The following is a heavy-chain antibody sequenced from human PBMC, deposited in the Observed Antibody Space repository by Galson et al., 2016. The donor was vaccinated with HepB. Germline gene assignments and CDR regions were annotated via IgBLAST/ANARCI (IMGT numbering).Heavy chain of an antibody. J-gene: IGHJ4*02. CDR1: GLSLSTSGVG. Sequence: PALVKPTQTLTLTCTFSGLSLSTSGVGVGWIRQPPGKALEFLAVIYWNDAKRYRPSLETRLTITRDTSKNQVALTMTSLDPVDTATYYCAVISKYYYTNSGPSRRWFDYWGQGTLVTVSP. CDR3: AVISKYYYTNSGPSRRWFDY. CDR2: IYWNDAK. D-gene: IGHD3-22*01. V-gene: IGHV2-5*01.